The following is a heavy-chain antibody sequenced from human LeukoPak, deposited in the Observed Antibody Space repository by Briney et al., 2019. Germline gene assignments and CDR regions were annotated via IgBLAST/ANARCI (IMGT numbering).Heavy chain of an antibody. CDR1: GYTFTSYY. V-gene: IGHV1-46*01. CDR2: INPSGGST. Sequence: ASVKVSCKASGYTFTSYYMHWVRQAPGQGLEWMGIINPSGGSTSYAQKFQGRVTMTRDTSTSTVYMELSSLRSEDTAVYYCARDGRGGDFWSGYLYYFDYWGQGTLVTVSS. J-gene: IGHJ4*02. CDR3: ARDGRGGDFWSGYLYYFDY. D-gene: IGHD3-3*01.